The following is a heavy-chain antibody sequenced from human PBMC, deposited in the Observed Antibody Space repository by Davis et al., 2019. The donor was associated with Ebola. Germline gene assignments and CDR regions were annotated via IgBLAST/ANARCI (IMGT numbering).Heavy chain of an antibody. V-gene: IGHV1-18*01. CDR3: ARDWYYDFWSGYYRDYYYYDMDV. CDR1: GYTFTSYG. CDR2: ISAYNGNT. J-gene: IGHJ6*02. D-gene: IGHD3-3*01. Sequence: ASVKVSCKASGYTFTSYGISWVRQAPGQGLEWMGWISAYNGNTNYAQKLQGRVTMTTDTSTSTAYMELRSLRSDDTAVYYCARDWYYDFWSGYYRDYYYYDMDVWGQGTTVTVSS.